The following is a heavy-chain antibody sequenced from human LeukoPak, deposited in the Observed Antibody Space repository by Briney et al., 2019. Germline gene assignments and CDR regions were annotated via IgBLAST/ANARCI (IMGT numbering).Heavy chain of an antibody. D-gene: IGHD3-22*01. CDR1: GFTFSRYS. J-gene: IGHJ3*01. Sequence: GGSLRLSCVGSGFTFSRYSLNWVRQAPGKGLEWVSYISTNNKTIKYADSVKGRFAISRDNAKDFLYLQMTSLRAEDTAVYYCASYFDSTGYFKGGYATWGRGTLVTVSS. CDR2: ISTNNKTI. CDR3: ASYFDSTGYFKGGYAT. V-gene: IGHV3-48*01.